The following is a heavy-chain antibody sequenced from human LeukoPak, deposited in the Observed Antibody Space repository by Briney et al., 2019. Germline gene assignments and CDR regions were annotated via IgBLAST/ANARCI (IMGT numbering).Heavy chain of an antibody. CDR2: ISGSGEST. CDR1: GFTFSSYA. D-gene: IGHD7-27*01. V-gene: IGHV3-23*01. Sequence: GGSLRLSCAASGFTFSSYAMTWVRQAPGKGLEWVSEISGSGESTYYGDSVKGRLTISRDNYKNTRYLQMSSLRAGDTAIYYCAREHWDFDYWGQGTLVTVSS. CDR3: AREHWDFDY. J-gene: IGHJ4*02.